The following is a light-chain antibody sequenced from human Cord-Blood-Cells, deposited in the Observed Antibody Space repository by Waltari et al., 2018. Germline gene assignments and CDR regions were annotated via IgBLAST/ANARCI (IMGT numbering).Light chain of an antibody. J-gene: IGKJ1*01. V-gene: IGKV3-15*01. Sequence: EIVMTQSPATLSVSPGERAPLSCRASQCVSSNLAWYQQKPGKAPRLLIYGASTRATGIPARFSGSGSGTEFTLTISSLQSEDFAVYYCQQYNNWPRTFGQGTKVEIK. CDR3: QQYNNWPRT. CDR1: QCVSSN. CDR2: GAS.